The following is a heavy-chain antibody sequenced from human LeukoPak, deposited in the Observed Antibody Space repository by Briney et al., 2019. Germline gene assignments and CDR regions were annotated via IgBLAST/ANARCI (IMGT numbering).Heavy chain of an antibody. J-gene: IGHJ3*02. CDR1: GFTFSSYS. D-gene: IGHD2-15*01. CDR2: ISSSSSYI. CDR3: ANTRYCSGGSCYDDAFDI. Sequence: GGSLRLSCAASGFTFSSYSMNWVRQAPGKGLEWVSSISSSSSYIYYADSVKGRLTISRDNAKNSLYLQMNSLRAEDTAVYYCANTRYCSGGSCYDDAFDIWGQGTMVTVSS. V-gene: IGHV3-21*01.